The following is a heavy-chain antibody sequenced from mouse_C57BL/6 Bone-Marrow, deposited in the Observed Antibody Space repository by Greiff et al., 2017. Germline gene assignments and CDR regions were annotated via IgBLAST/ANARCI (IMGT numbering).Heavy chain of an antibody. CDR3: ARKGCYAMDY. Sequence: QVQLKESGAELVRPGASVKLSCKASGYTFTDYYINWVKQRPGQGLEWIARIYPGSGNTYYNEKFKGKATLTAEKSSSTAYMQLSSLTSEDSAVYFCARKGCYAMDYWGQGTSVTVSS. V-gene: IGHV1-76*01. J-gene: IGHJ4*01. CDR1: GYTFTDYY. CDR2: IYPGSGNT.